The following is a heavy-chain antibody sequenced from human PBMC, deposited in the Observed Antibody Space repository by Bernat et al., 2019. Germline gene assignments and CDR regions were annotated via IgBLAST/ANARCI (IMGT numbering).Heavy chain of an antibody. Sequence: EVQLVESGGGLVQPGGSLRLACVVSGFNFNDYWMTWVRQAPGKGLEWVATISSDKSAQHYVDSVKGRFIISRDNAEYSLYLQMNSLRAEDTAVYYCTKNSGYYRLDHWGQGALVTVSS. D-gene: IGHD5-12*01. CDR2: ISSDKSAQ. J-gene: IGHJ4*02. CDR1: GFNFNDYW. CDR3: TKNSGYYRLDH. V-gene: IGHV3-7*03.